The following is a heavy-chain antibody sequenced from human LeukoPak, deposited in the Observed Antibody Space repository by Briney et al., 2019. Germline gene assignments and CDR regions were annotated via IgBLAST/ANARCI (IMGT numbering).Heavy chain of an antibody. D-gene: IGHD6-19*01. CDR2: ISAYNGNT. CDR3: ARDLRYSSGWYHVFDY. J-gene: IGHJ4*02. V-gene: IGHV1-18*01. CDR1: GYIFTSYG. Sequence: ASVKVSCKASGYIFTSYGISWVRQAPGQGLEWMGWISAYNGNTNYAQKFQGRVTMTRDTSISTAYMELSRLRSDDTAVYYCARDLRYSSGWYHVFDYWGQGTLVTVSS.